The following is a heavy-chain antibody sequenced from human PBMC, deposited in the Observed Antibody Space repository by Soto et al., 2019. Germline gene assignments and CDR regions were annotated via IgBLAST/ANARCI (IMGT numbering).Heavy chain of an antibody. CDR3: ASVDDIVTGYYLTFDP. D-gene: IGHD3-9*01. J-gene: IGHJ5*02. CDR2: IYYSGST. Sequence: SETLSLTCTVSGGSISSYYWSWIRQPPGKGLEWIGYIYYSGSTNYNPSLKSRVTISVDTSKNQFSLKLSSVTAADTAVYYCASVDDIVTGYYLTFDPWGQGTLVTVSS. CDR1: GGSISSYY. V-gene: IGHV4-59*01.